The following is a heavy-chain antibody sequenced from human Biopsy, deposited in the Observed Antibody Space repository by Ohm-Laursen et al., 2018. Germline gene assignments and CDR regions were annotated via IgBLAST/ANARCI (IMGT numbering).Heavy chain of an antibody. D-gene: IGHD3-10*01. CDR3: AGGAAKGNPYDH. V-gene: IGHV1-69*06. CDR2: IIPTFDTS. Sequence: SVKVSCNASGGTFSSYVISWVRQAPGQGLEWMGRIIPTFDTSTYAPDFQGRVTFTADKSTGTAHLDLSRLRSEDTAIYYCAGGAAKGNPYDHWGQGTLVTVSS. J-gene: IGHJ5*02. CDR1: GGTFSSYV.